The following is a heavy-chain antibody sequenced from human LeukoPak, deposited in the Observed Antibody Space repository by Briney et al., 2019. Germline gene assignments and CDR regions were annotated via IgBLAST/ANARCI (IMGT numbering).Heavy chain of an antibody. CDR1: GYTFTGHY. CDR2: INPDSGGS. V-gene: IGHV1-2*02. D-gene: IGHD3-3*01. Sequence: ASVKVSCKASGYTFTGHYIHWVRQAPGQGLQWMGWINPDSGGSNSAQNYQGRVTMTRDTSITTAYMELSGLRSDDTAVYYCARKVRNYDFDYWGQGTLVTVSS. J-gene: IGHJ4*02. CDR3: ARKVRNYDFDY.